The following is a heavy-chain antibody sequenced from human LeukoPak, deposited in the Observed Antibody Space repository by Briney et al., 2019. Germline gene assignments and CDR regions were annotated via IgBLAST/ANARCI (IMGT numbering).Heavy chain of an antibody. CDR2: IDWDDDK. CDR1: GFSLSTRGMC. CDR3: ARIKNGGSQYLDY. D-gene: IGHD2-8*01. J-gene: IGHJ4*02. V-gene: IGHV2-70*11. Sequence: SGPTLVNPTQTLTLTCTFSGFSLSTRGMCVSWIRQPPGKALEWLARIDWDDDKYYSTSLRTRLTISKDTSKNQVVLTMTNMDPVDTATYHCARIKNGGSQYLDYWGQGTLVTVSS.